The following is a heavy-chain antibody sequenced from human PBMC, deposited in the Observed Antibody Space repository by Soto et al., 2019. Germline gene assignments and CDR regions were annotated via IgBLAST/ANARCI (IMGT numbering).Heavy chain of an antibody. CDR2: IYYSGST. V-gene: IGHV4-59*01. CDR1: GGSISSYY. Sequence: SETLSLTCTLSGGSISSYYWSWIRQPPGKGLEWIGYIYYSGSTNYNPSLKSRVTISVDTSKKQLSLKLSSVTAADTAVYYCASGGYCSGGSCYPTVDYWGQGTXVTVSS. D-gene: IGHD2-15*01. J-gene: IGHJ4*02. CDR3: ASGGYCSGGSCYPTVDY.